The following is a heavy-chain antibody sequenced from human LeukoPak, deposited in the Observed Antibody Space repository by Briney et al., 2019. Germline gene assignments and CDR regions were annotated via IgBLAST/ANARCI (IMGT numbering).Heavy chain of an antibody. CDR3: AREGGSTAGPAVYDY. CDR1: GYTFTGYY. D-gene: IGHD6-13*01. J-gene: IGHJ4*02. Sequence: ASVKVSCKASGYTFTGYYMHWVRQAPGQGLEWMGRINPNSGSTNYAQKFQGRVTMTRDTSISTAYMELSRLRSDDTAVFYCAREGGSTAGPAVYDYWGQGTLVTVSS. CDR2: INPNSGST. V-gene: IGHV1-2*06.